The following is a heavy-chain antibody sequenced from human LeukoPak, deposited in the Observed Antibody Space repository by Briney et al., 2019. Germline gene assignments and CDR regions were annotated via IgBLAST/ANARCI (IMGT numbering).Heavy chain of an antibody. CDR1: GFTFDDYA. J-gene: IGHJ4*02. Sequence: GGSLRLSCAASGFTFDDYAMHWVRQAPGKGLEWVSGISWNSGSIGYADSVKGRFTISRDNAKNSLYLQMNSLRAEDTAVYYCAKDTDAGTYYDILTGYHYFDYWGQGTLVTVSS. V-gene: IGHV3-9*01. CDR3: AKDTDAGTYYDILTGYHYFDY. CDR2: ISWNSGSI. D-gene: IGHD3-9*01.